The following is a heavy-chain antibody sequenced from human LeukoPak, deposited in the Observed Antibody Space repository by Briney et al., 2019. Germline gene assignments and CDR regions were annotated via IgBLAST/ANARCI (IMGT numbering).Heavy chain of an antibody. CDR2: IIPIFGTA. CDR3: AISTAYYYYYMDV. Sequence: ASVKVSCKASGGTFSSYAISWVRQAPGQGLEWKGGIIPIFGTANYAQKFQGRVTMTRDMSTSTVYMELSSLRSEDTAVYYCAISTAYYYYYMDVWGKGTTVTVSS. D-gene: IGHD3-3*02. J-gene: IGHJ6*03. V-gene: IGHV1-69*05. CDR1: GGTFSSYA.